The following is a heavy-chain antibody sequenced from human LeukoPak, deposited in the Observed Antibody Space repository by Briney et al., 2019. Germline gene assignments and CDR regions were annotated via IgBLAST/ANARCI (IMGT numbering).Heavy chain of an antibody. CDR1: NYSISSGYY. J-gene: IGHJ4*02. D-gene: IGHD2-21*01. CDR3: ASEVADGY. V-gene: IGHV4-38-2*01. Sequence: KPSESLSLTCALANYSISSGYYWGWIRQPPGKGLEWIGSIYHSGSTYYNPSVKSRVTLSVATSKNQFFLNVTSVFAADTAVYYCASEVADGYWGQGTLVIVS. CDR2: IYHSGST.